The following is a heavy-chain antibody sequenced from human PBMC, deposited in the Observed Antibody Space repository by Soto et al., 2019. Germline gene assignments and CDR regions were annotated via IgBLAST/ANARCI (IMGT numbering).Heavy chain of an antibody. Sequence: SETLSLTCAVYGGSFSGYYWSWIRQPPGKGLEWIGEINHSGSTNYNPSLKSRVTISVDTSKNQFSLKLSSVTAADTAVYYCARGPIRYSYGYNWFDPWGQGTLVTVSS. CDR2: INHSGST. CDR1: GGSFSGYY. V-gene: IGHV4-34*01. CDR3: ARGPIRYSYGYNWFDP. D-gene: IGHD5-18*01. J-gene: IGHJ5*02.